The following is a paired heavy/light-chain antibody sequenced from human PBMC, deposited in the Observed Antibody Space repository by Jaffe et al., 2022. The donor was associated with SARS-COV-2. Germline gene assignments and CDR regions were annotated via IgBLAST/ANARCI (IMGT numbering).Light chain of an antibody. CDR2: WAS. J-gene: IGKJ1*01. Sequence: DIVMTQSPDSLAVSLGERATINCKSSQSVLYSSNNKNYLAWYQQKPGHPPKLLIYWASTRESGVPDRFSGSGSGTDFTLTISSLQAEDVAVYYCHQYSTATRTFGQGTKVEIK. V-gene: IGKV4-1*01. CDR1: QSVLYSSNNKNY. CDR3: HQYSTATRT.
Heavy chain of an antibody. Sequence: QVQLQESGPGLVKPSETLSLTCTVSGDSIKNYYWTFIRQPPGKGLEWIGYVHYSGSTHYNASLKSRVTMSVDTSKSQFSLKVTSVTAADTAVYYCAKIGDNGLLDYWGQGTLVTVSS. V-gene: IGHV4-59*03. D-gene: IGHD2-8*01. CDR3: AKIGDNGLLDY. J-gene: IGHJ4*02. CDR1: GDSIKNYY. CDR2: VHYSGST.